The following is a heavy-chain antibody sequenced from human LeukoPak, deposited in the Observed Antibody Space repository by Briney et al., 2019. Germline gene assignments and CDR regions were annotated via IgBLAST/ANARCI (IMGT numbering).Heavy chain of an antibody. Sequence: GESLKISCKGSGYTFTGYYIHWVRQAPGQGLEWMGWINPDSGGTKYAQKFQGRVTMTRDTSISAAYMELSRLTSDDTAVYYCARDGGRGYEFDYWGQGTLATVSS. V-gene: IGHV1-2*02. D-gene: IGHD5-12*01. J-gene: IGHJ4*02. CDR2: INPDSGGT. CDR1: GYTFTGYY. CDR3: ARDGGRGYEFDY.